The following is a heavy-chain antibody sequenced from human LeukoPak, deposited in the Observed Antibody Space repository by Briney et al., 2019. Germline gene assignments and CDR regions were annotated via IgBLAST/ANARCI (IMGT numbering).Heavy chain of an antibody. J-gene: IGHJ6*03. V-gene: IGHV1-18*01. CDR2: ISAYNGNT. CDR3: ARVMSIAARPSFYYYYMDV. Sequence: GASVKVSCKASGYTFTSYGISWVRQAPGQGLEWMGWISAYNGNTNYAQKLQGRVTMTTDTSTSTAYMELRSLRSDDTAVYYCARVMSIAARPSFYYYYMDVWGKGTTVTVSS. CDR1: GYTFTSYG. D-gene: IGHD6-6*01.